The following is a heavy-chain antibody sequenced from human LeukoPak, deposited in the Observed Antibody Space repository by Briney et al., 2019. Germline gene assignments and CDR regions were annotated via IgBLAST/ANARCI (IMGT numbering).Heavy chain of an antibody. V-gene: IGHV1-18*04. J-gene: IGHJ4*02. CDR3: ARDQSYGDYDY. Sequence: ASVKVSCKASGYTFTGYYMHWVRQAPGQGLEWMGWISAYNGNTNYAQKLQGRVTMTTDTSTSTAYMELRSLRSDDTAVYYCARDQSYGDYDYWGQGTLVTVSS. CDR2: ISAYNGNT. D-gene: IGHD4-17*01. CDR1: GYTFTGYY.